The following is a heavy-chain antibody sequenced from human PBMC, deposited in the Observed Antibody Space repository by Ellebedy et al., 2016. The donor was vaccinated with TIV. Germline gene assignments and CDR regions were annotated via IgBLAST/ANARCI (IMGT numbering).Heavy chain of an antibody. V-gene: IGHV5-51*01. CDR2: FYLGNSET. Sequence: GESLKISCKGSGYSFATYWIGWVRQMPGKGLEWMGIFYLGNSETRYSPSFRGQVTISADKSINTAYLQWSSLKASDTAMYYCARHPNYWYFDLWGRGTLVTVSS. CDR3: ARHPNYWYFDL. CDR1: GYSFATYW. J-gene: IGHJ2*01.